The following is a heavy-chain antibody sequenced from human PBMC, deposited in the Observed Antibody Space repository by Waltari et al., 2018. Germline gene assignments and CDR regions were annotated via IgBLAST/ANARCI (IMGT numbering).Heavy chain of an antibody. J-gene: IGHJ3*02. CDR3: AKDTAMVFDAFDI. V-gene: IGHV3-23*04. CDR1: EFSFRCYA. Sequence: EVQLVESGRGLVQPGGSLRLSCADSEFSFRCYAVTCVRQAPGKGLEWVSAISGSGGSTYYADSVKGRFTISRDNSKNTLYLQMNSLRAEDTAVYYCAKDTAMVFDAFDIWGQGTMVTVSS. D-gene: IGHD5-18*01. CDR2: ISGSGGST.